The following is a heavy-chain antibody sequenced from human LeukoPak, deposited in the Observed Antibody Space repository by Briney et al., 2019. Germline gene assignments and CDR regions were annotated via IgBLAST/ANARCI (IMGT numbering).Heavy chain of an antibody. CDR2: MNPNSGNT. D-gene: IGHD6-6*01. CDR3: ARISSSPRYYYGMDV. Sequence: ASVKVSCKASGYTFTSYDINWVRQATGQGLEWMGWMNPNSGNTGYAQKFQGRVTMTRNTSISTAYMELSSLRSEETAVYYCARISSSPRYYYGMDVWGQGTTVTVSS. CDR1: GYTFTSYD. J-gene: IGHJ6*02. V-gene: IGHV1-8*01.